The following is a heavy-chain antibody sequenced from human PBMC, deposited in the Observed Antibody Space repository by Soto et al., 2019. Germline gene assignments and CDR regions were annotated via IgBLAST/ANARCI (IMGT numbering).Heavy chain of an antibody. CDR1: GYIFTNYY. Sequence: ASVKVSCKASGYIFTNYYIHWVRQAPGQGLEWMGIINLSADRTSYAQKFQGRFTVTMDTSTSTVYMELGSLRSGDTAVYYCVRDPSSGYRSFDYWGQGTLVTVSS. J-gene: IGHJ4*02. CDR2: INLSADRT. V-gene: IGHV1-46*03. D-gene: IGHD3-22*01. CDR3: VRDPSSGYRSFDY.